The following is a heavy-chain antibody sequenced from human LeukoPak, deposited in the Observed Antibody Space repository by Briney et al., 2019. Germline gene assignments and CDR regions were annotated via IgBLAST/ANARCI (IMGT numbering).Heavy chain of an antibody. V-gene: IGHV3-21*01. CDR2: ISSSSSYI. J-gene: IGHJ4*02. D-gene: IGHD3-10*01. CDR3: ARFGSGRVFFYLDN. Sequence: PGGSLRLSCAASGFTFSSYSMNWVRQAPGKGLEWVSSISSSSSYIYYADSVKGRFTISRDSAENSLYLQMNSLRAEDTAVYYCARFGSGRVFFYLDNWGQGTLVTVSS. CDR1: GFTFSSYS.